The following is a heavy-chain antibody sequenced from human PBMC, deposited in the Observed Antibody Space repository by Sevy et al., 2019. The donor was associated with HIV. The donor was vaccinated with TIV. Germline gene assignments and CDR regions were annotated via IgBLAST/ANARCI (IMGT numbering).Heavy chain of an antibody. Sequence: GGSLRLSCAASGFTFNNYAIHWVRQAPGKGLDWVALISYDGSNEYYPHSVNGRFTMSRDDSKNTLYLQINSLRTEDTGVYSCARAFAYITIRPATQGMDVWGQGTTVTVSS. J-gene: IGHJ6*02. CDR1: GFTFNNYA. V-gene: IGHV3-30-3*01. CDR2: ISYDGSNE. D-gene: IGHD4-4*01. CDR3: ARAFAYITIRPATQGMDV.